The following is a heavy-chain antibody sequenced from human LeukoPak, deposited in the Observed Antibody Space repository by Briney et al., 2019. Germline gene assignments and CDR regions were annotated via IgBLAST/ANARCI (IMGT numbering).Heavy chain of an antibody. J-gene: IGHJ3*02. Sequence: SETLSVTCAVYGGSFSDYNWTWIRQPPGKGLEWIGEIGHNGTTNYNPSLKGRVTISLDTSKNQFSLKLTSVTTADTAVYYCAREGHYYASGSGAFDIWGQGTMITVSS. D-gene: IGHD3-10*01. CDR3: AREGHYYASGSGAFDI. V-gene: IGHV4-34*01. CDR2: IGHNGTT. CDR1: GGSFSDYN.